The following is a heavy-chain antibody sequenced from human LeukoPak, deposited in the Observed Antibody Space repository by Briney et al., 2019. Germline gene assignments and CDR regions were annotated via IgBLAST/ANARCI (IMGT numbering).Heavy chain of an antibody. D-gene: IGHD2-21*02. J-gene: IGHJ3*02. CDR1: GFTFSSYW. Sequence: GGSLRLSCAASGFTFSSYWMHWVRQAPGKGLEWVSVIYSTGTTYYADSVRGRFTVSRDNSENTLHLQMSSLRAEDTAVYYCARILVVVTAVGDAFDIWGQGTMVTVSS. V-gene: IGHV3-66*01. CDR3: ARILVVVTAVGDAFDI. CDR2: IYSTGTT.